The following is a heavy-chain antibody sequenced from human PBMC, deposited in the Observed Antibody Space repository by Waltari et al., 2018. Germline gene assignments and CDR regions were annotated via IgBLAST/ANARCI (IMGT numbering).Heavy chain of an antibody. Sequence: EVQLVESGGGLVKPGGSLRLSCAASGFTVSNAWMSWVRKAPGKGLEWVGRIKSKTDGGTTDYAAPVKGRFTISRDDSKNTLYLQMNSLKTEDTAVYYCTTNYVWGSYRYDYWGQGTLVTVSS. CDR2: IKSKTDGGTT. CDR1: GFTVSNAW. J-gene: IGHJ4*02. CDR3: TTNYVWGSYRYDY. D-gene: IGHD3-16*02. V-gene: IGHV3-15*01.